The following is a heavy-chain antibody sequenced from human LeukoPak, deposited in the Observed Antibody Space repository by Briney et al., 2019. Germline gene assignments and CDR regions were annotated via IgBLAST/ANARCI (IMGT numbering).Heavy chain of an antibody. D-gene: IGHD3-10*01. Sequence: GGSLRLSCAASGFIFGHYAMSWVRQAPGKGLEWVAAISGDHATYDSDSLRGRFTISRDNSKNMLYLQMNGLRAEDSAVYYCRKDTQGVRGNFLFEYWGQGTLVTVSS. V-gene: IGHV3-23*01. J-gene: IGHJ4*02. CDR1: GFIFGHYA. CDR2: ISGDHAT. CDR3: RKDTQGVRGNFLFEY.